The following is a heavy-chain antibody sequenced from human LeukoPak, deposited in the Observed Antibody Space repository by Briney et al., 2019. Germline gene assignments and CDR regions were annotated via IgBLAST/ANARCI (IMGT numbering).Heavy chain of an antibody. CDR3: AKGHRPYCSGGSCYSGNDY. CDR1: GFTFSSYG. D-gene: IGHD2-15*01. V-gene: IGHV3-30*18. CDR2: ISYDGSNK. J-gene: IGHJ4*02. Sequence: GGSLRLSCAASGFTFSSYGMHWVRQAPGKGLEWVAVISYDGSNKYYADSVKGRFTISRDNSKNTLYLQMNSLRAEDTAVYYCAKGHRPYCSGGSCYSGNDYWGQGTLVTVSS.